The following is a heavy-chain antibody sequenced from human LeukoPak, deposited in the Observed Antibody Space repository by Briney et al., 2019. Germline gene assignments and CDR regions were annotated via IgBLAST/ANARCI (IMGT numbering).Heavy chain of an antibody. V-gene: IGHV4-59*01. CDR2: IYYSGST. Sequence: PSETLSLTCTVSGGSISSYYWSWIRQPPGKGLEWFGYIYYSGSTNYNPSLKSRVTISVDTSKNQFSQKLSSVTAADTAVYYCARGDYYDSSGYYAYFDYWGQGTLATVSS. CDR1: GGSISSYY. D-gene: IGHD3-22*01. J-gene: IGHJ4*02. CDR3: ARGDYYDSSGYYAYFDY.